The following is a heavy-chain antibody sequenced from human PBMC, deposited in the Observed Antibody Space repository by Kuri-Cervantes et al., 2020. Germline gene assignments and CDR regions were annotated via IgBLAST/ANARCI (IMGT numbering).Heavy chain of an antibody. V-gene: IGHV3-30-3*01. D-gene: IGHD4-17*01. CDR2: ISYDGSNK. Sequence: GGSLRLSCAASGFTFSSYAMHWVRQAPGKGLEWVAVISYDGSNKYYADSVKGRFTISRDNSKNTLYLQMNSLRAEDTAVYYCARGVPYGDYADYWGQGTLVTVSS. CDR3: ARGVPYGDYADY. CDR1: GFTFSSYA. J-gene: IGHJ4*02.